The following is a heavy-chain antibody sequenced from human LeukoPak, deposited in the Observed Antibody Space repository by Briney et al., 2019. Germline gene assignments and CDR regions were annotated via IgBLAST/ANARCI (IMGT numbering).Heavy chain of an antibody. V-gene: IGHV3-30-3*01. D-gene: IGHD3-22*01. CDR3: ARDIAYYYDSSGYGDY. CDR2: ISYDGSNK. CDR1: GFTFSSYA. J-gene: IGHJ4*02. Sequence: GGSLRLSCAASGFTFSSYAMHWVRQAPGKGLEWVAVISYDGSNKYYADSVKGRFTISRDNSKNTLYLQMNSLRAEDTAVYYCARDIAYYYDSSGYGDYWGQGTLVTVSS.